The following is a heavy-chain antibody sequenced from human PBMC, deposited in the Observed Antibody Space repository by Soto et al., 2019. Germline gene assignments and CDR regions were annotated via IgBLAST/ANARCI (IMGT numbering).Heavy chain of an antibody. CDR2: ISSSSSYT. Sequence: GSLRLSCAASGFTFSDYYMSWIRQAPGKGPEWVSYISSSSSYTNYADSVKGRFTISRDNAKNSLYLQMNSLRAEDTAVYYCARDGRYYESSGYYYNWFDPWGQGTLVTVSS. J-gene: IGHJ5*02. CDR1: GFTFSDYY. V-gene: IGHV3-11*06. CDR3: ARDGRYYESSGYYYNWFDP. D-gene: IGHD3-22*01.